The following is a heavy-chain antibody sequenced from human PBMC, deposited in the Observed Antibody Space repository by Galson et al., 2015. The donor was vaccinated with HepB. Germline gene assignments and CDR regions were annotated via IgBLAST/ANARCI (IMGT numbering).Heavy chain of an antibody. CDR3: ARGDSSGWYKERIGFDP. J-gene: IGHJ5*02. Sequence: SVKVSCKASGYTFTGYYMHWVRQAPGQGLEWMGRINPNSGGTNYAQKFQGRVTMTRDTSISTAYMELSRLRSDDTVVYYCARGDSSGWYKERIGFDPWGQGTLVTVSS. CDR2: INPNSGGT. D-gene: IGHD6-19*01. CDR1: GYTFTGYY. V-gene: IGHV1-2*05.